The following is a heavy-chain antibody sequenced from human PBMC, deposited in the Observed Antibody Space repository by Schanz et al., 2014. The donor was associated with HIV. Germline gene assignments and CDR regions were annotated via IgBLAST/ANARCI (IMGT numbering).Heavy chain of an antibody. V-gene: IGHV1-18*01. CDR3: ARRESDGALDV. D-gene: IGHD2-21*02. J-gene: IGHJ6*02. Sequence: QIQLVQSGAEMKKPGASVKVSCKASGYSFSTFGISWVRQAPGQGLEWMGWTSPYNGNTNYAENLQGRVTMTTDTSTSTAYMDLRSLRSDDTAVYHCARRESDGALDVWGPGTTVSVSS. CDR2: TSPYNGNT. CDR1: GYSFSTFG.